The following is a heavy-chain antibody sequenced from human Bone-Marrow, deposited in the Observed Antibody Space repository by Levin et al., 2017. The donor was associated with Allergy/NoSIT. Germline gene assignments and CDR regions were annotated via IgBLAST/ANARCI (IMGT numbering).Heavy chain of an antibody. CDR2: IHYTGTT. D-gene: IGHD3-3*01. J-gene: IGHJ4*02. V-gene: IGHV4-61*01. Sequence: PSETLSLTCTVSGVSVSSGSYYWSWIRQPPGKGLEWFGYIHYTGTTNYNSSLKSRVTISVDTSKNQFSLKLSSVTAADTAVYYCVRERGWSVDYWGQGTLVTVSS. CDR3: VRERGWSVDY. CDR1: GVSVSSGSYY.